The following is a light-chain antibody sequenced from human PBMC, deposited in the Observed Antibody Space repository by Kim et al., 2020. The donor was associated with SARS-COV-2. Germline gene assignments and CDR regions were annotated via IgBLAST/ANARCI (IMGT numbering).Light chain of an antibody. V-gene: IGKV3-15*01. J-gene: IGKJ4*01. Sequence: EIVMTQSPATVSVSPGGRATLSCRASQSVSSKLAWYQQKPGQAPRLVIHGASSRATGIPARFSGSGSGTEFTLTISSLQSEDFAVYYCQQYNDWPLTFGGGTKVDIK. CDR3: QQYNDWPLT. CDR1: QSVSSK. CDR2: GAS.